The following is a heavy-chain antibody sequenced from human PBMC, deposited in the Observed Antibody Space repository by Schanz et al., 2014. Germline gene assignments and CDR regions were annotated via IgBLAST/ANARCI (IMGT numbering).Heavy chain of an antibody. D-gene: IGHD6-13*01. CDR1: GFTFSSYA. CDR2: IVGSGDTT. Sequence: EVQLEESGGGLVQPGGSLRVSCAASGFTFSSYAFIWVRQAPGKGLEWVSTIVGSGDTTYYADSVKGRFAISRENSKNTMFLQMSSLRPEDTAVYYCATGRAASNFGSEYFLYWGQGTLVTVSS. J-gene: IGHJ1*01. CDR3: ATGRAASNFGSEYFLY. V-gene: IGHV3-23*04.